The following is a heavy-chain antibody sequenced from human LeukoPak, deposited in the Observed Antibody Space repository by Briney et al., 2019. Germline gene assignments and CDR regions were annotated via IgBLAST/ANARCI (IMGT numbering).Heavy chain of an antibody. Sequence: ASVKVSCKASGYTFTGYYLHWIRQAPGQGLEWMGWIKSDSGGTKSAQKFQDRVTMTRDTSISTAYMELSGLISHDTAMYYCATNTAGSSFDYWGQGTLVIVSS. CDR3: ATNTAGSSFDY. CDR1: GYTFTGYY. J-gene: IGHJ4*02. D-gene: IGHD2-2*01. CDR2: IKSDSGGT. V-gene: IGHV1-2*02.